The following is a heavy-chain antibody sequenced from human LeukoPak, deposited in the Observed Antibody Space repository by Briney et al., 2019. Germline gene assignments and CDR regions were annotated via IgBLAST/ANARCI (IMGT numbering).Heavy chain of an antibody. Sequence: SETLSLTCTVSGGSISSYYWSWIRQPPGKGLEWIGYIYSSGSTNYNPSLKSRLTISVDASKNQFSLKLTSVTAADTAVYYCASALPFQLVHWGQGTLVTVSS. V-gene: IGHV4-59*01. CDR1: GGSISSYY. CDR2: IYSSGST. J-gene: IGHJ4*02. D-gene: IGHD6-13*01. CDR3: ASALPFQLVH.